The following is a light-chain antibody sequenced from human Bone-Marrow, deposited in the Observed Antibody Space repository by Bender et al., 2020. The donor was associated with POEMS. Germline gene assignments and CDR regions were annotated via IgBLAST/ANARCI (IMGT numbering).Light chain of an antibody. V-gene: IGLV1-51*02. J-gene: IGLJ2*01. Sequence: QSVLTQPPSVSAAPGQRVTISCSGRNSNIGNNYVFWYQQFPGTAPKLLIYENNRRPSGIPDRFSGSKSGTSATLGITGLRTGEEADYYCETFDSSRGAVVCGGGTKLTVL. CDR1: NSNIGNNY. CDR3: ETFDSSRGAVV. CDR2: ENN.